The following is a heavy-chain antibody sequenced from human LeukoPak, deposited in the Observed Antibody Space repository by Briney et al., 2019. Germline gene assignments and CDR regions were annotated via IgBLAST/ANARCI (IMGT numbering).Heavy chain of an antibody. CDR1: GYTFIGDY. D-gene: IGHD4-17*01. Sequence: ASVKVSCKASGYTFIGDYLHWVRQAPGLGPEWMGRINPNTGVTDYAQKFQGRVTMTRDRSISTAYMELSRLRSDDTAVYHCARDFYGYGMDVWGQGTTVTVSS. CDR3: ARDFYGYGMDV. J-gene: IGHJ6*02. CDR2: INPNTGVT. V-gene: IGHV1-2*02.